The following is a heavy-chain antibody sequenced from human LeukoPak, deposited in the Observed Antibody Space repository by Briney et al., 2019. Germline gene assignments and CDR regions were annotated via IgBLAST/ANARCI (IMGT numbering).Heavy chain of an antibody. Sequence: SETLSLTCTVAGGSISSSTYYWGWIRQPPGKGLEWIGSIYYSGSTYYNPSLKSRVTISVDTSKNQFSLNLSSVTAADTAVYYCARHGYSTTKSFDYWGQGTLVTVSS. CDR3: ARHGYSTTKSFDY. D-gene: IGHD6-13*01. CDR2: IYYSGST. CDR1: GGSISSSTYY. J-gene: IGHJ4*02. V-gene: IGHV4-39*01.